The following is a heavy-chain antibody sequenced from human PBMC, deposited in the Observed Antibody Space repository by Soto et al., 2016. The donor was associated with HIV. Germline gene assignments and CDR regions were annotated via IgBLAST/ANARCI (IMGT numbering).Heavy chain of an antibody. J-gene: IGHJ6*02. D-gene: IGHD2-2*01. Sequence: QVQLVESGGGVVKPGGSLRLFCTASGFTFSDYYINWIRQAPGKGLEWVSYISSSGGYTKYADSVKGRFTISRDNAKNSLCLQMNNLRVEDTATYYCARDRRNIVIAFGYGMDVWGQGTTVTVSS. CDR3: ARDRRNIVIAFGYGMDV. CDR1: GFTFSDYY. V-gene: IGHV3-11*05. CDR2: ISSSGGYT.